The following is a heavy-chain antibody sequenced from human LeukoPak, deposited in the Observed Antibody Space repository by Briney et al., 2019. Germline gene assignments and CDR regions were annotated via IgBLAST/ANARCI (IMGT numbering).Heavy chain of an antibody. CDR2: IIPIFGTA. CDR3: ARGDSSSWYGGHWFDP. D-gene: IGHD6-13*01. Sequence: PVKVSCKASGGTFSSYAISWVRQAPGQGLEWMGRIIPIFGTANYAQKFQGRVTITTDESTSTAYMELSSLRSEDTAVYYCARGDSSSWYGGHWFDPWGQGTLVTVSS. J-gene: IGHJ5*02. CDR1: GGTFSSYA. V-gene: IGHV1-69*05.